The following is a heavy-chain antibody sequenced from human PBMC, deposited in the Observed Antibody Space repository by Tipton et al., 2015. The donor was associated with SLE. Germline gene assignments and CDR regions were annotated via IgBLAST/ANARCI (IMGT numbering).Heavy chain of an antibody. CDR2: IKQDGSEK. Sequence: SLRLSCAASGFTFSSYWMSWVRQAPGKGLEWVANIKQDGSEKYYVDSVKGRFTISRDNAKNSLYLQMNSLRAEDTALYYCARDSPPSLLRRGGGVDVWGQGTTVTVSS. V-gene: IGHV3-7*01. CDR3: ARDSPPSLLRRGGGVDV. CDR1: GFTFSSYW. J-gene: IGHJ6*02. D-gene: IGHD2-15*01.